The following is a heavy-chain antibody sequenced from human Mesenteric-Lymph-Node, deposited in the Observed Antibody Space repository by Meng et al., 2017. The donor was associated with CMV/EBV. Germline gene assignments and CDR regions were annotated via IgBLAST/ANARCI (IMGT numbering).Heavy chain of an antibody. CDR3: ARGGYYSPVYFNY. J-gene: IGHJ4*02. CDR1: GGSISSSSYY. CDR2: IYYSGST. Sequence: SETLSLTCTVSGGSISSSSYYWGWIRQPPGKGLEWIGSIYYSGSTYYNPSLKSRVTISVDTSKNQFSLKLSSVTAADTAVCYCARGGYYSPVYFNYWGQGTLVTVSS. D-gene: IGHD3-22*01. V-gene: IGHV4-39*07.